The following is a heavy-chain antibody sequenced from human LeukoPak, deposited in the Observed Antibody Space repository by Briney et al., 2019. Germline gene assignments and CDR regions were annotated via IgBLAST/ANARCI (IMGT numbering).Heavy chain of an antibody. D-gene: IGHD3-16*02. V-gene: IGHV3-23*01. CDR3: AKDSSTFGGVTVEDY. CDR2: ISGSGEST. J-gene: IGHJ4*02. Sequence: AGGSLRLSCAASGFTFASYAMSWVRQAPGKGLEWVSAISGSGESTYYADSVKGRCTISRDNSKNTLYLQMNSLRAEDTAVYYCAKDSSTFGGVTVEDYWGQGTLVTVSS. CDR1: GFTFASYA.